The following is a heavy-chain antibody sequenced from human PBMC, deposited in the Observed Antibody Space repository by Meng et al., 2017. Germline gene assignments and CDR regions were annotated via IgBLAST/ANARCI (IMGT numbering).Heavy chain of an antibody. V-gene: IGHV1-46*01. CDR3: ASSSGWGDPVYDY. CDR1: GYTFTSYY. J-gene: IGHJ4*02. CDR2: INPSGGST. Sequence: QVQLVQYGAEVKKPGASVKGSCKASGYTFTSYYMHWVRQAPGQGLEWMGIINPSGGSTSYAQKFQGRVTMTRDTSTSTVYMELSSLRSEDTAVYYCASSSGWGDPVYDYWGQGTLVTVFS. D-gene: IGHD2-21*01.